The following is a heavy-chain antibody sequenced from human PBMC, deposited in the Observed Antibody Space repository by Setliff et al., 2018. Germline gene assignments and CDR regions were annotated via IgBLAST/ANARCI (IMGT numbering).Heavy chain of an antibody. CDR3: ARGRNIAARLFDS. V-gene: IGHV4-34*01. CDR1: GGSFSGYY. Sequence: PSETLSLTCAVYGGSFSGYYWTWIRQSPGRGLEWIGEINHSGITNHNPSLKSRLTIAVDTSKNEFSLILASVTAADTAVYFCARGRNIAARLFDSWGQGTLVTVSS. J-gene: IGHJ4*02. D-gene: IGHD6-6*01. CDR2: INHSGIT.